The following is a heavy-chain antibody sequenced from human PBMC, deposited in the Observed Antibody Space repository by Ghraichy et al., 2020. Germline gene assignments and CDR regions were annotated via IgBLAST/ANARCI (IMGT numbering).Heavy chain of an antibody. CDR1: GFTFSDHQ. Sequence: GGSLRLSCGASGFTFSDHQMSWIRQAPGKGLEWVSYICSSDSYTDYADSVKVRFTISRDNAKTALYLQMNSMRAEDTAVYYCARRDGDYWGQGTLVTVSS. D-gene: IGHD5-24*01. J-gene: IGHJ4*02. CDR3: ARRDGDY. CDR2: ICSSDSYT. V-gene: IGHV3-11*06.